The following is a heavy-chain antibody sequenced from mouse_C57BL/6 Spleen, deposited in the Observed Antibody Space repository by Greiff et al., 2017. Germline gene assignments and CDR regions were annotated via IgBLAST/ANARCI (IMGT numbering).Heavy chain of an antibody. D-gene: IGHD2-5*01. CDR3: ARFYYSNYYAMEY. CDR1: GYTFTDYN. CDR2: INPNNGGT. V-gene: IGHV1-18*01. J-gene: IGHJ4*01. Sequence: LVKPGASVKIPCKASGYTFTDYNMDWVKQSHGKSLAWIGDINPNNGGTIYNQKFKGKATLTVDKSSSTAYMELRSLTSEDTAVYYCARFYYSNYYAMEYWGQGTSVTVSS.